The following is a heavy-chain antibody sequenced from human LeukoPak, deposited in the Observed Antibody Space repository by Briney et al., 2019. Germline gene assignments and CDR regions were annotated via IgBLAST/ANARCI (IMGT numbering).Heavy chain of an antibody. J-gene: IGHJ4*02. V-gene: IGHV1-69*01. CDR3: ARDLPKVVAGDPLLDY. CDR1: GGTFSSYA. Sequence: SVKVSCKASGGTFSSYAISWVRQAPGQGLEWMGGIIPIFGTANYAKKFQGRVTITADESTSTAYMELSSLRSEDTAVYYCARDLPKVVAGDPLLDYWGQGTLVTVSS. D-gene: IGHD6-19*01. CDR2: IIPIFGTA.